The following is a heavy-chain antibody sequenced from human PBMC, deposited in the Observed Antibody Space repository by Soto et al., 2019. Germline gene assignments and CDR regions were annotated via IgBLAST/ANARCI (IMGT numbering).Heavy chain of an antibody. J-gene: IGHJ6*02. CDR3: AFADSSSWYNYGMDV. CDR1: GGSISSSSYY. D-gene: IGHD6-13*01. CDR2: IYYSGST. Sequence: PSETLSLTCTVSGGSISSSSYYWGWIRQPPGKGLEWIGSIYYSGSTYYNPSLKSRVTISVDTSKNQFSLKLSSVTAADTAVYYCAFADSSSWYNYGMDVWGQGTTVTVSS. V-gene: IGHV4-39*01.